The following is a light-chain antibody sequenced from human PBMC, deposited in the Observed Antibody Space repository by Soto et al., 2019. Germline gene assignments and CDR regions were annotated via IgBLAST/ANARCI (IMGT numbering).Light chain of an antibody. J-gene: IGKJ1*01. CDR3: EQYNYYWT. CDR1: PSVSSW. CDR2: KAS. V-gene: IGKV1-5*03. Sequence: DIQMTQSTSTLSASVGARVTITCRASPSVSSWLAWYQQKLGKAPNLLSYKASNVESGVPSRFRGSGSGTEFTLTHSSMQPDDFATYYCEQYNYYWTFGQGTTVEIK.